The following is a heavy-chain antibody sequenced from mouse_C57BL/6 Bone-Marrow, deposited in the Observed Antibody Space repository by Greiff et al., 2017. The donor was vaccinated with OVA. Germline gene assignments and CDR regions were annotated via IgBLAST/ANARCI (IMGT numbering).Heavy chain of an antibody. Sequence: EVKLEESGGGLVQPGGSMKLSCAASGFTFSDAWMDWVRQSPEKGLEWVAEIRNKANNHATYYAESVKGRFTISRDDSKSSVYLQMNSLRAEDTGIYYCTSRNDGYPAWFAYWGQGTLVTVSA. CDR2: IRNKANNHAT. D-gene: IGHD2-3*01. CDR3: TSRNDGYPAWFAY. V-gene: IGHV6-6*01. J-gene: IGHJ3*01. CDR1: GFTFSDAW.